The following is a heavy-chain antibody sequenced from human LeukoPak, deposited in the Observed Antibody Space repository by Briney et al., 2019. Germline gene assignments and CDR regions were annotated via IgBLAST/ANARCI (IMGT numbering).Heavy chain of an antibody. CDR2: SNADSGGT. D-gene: IGHD3-22*01. CDR3: ARLYYYDSSGDDY. V-gene: IGHV1-2*02. J-gene: IGHJ4*02. Sequence: ASVKVSCKASGYTFTGYYMHWVRQAPGQGLEWMGRSNADSGGTNCAQKCQGRVTMTNDTSISTAYMELSRLRSDDTAVYSCARLYYYDSSGDDYWGEGTLVTVSS. CDR1: GYTFTGYY.